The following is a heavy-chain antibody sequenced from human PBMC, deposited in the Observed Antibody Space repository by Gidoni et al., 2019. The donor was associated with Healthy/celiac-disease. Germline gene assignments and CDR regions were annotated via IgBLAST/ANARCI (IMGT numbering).Heavy chain of an antibody. CDR2: TYYRVKWYN. V-gene: IGHV6-1*01. D-gene: IGHD6-19*01. CDR3: ARGGVAGPFDY. J-gene: IGHJ4*02. Sequence: QVQLQQSGPGLVKPSQTLSLNCAISGDSVPSNRADWTWIRPSPARGLEWLGRTYYRVKWYNDYAVSVKSRRTINPDTSKNQFSLQLNSVTPEDTAVYYCARGGVAGPFDYWGQGTLVTVSS. CDR1: GDSVPSNRAD.